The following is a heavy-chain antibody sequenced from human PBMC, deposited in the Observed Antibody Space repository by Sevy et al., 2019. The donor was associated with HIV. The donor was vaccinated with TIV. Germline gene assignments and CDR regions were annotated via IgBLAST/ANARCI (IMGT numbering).Heavy chain of an antibody. Sequence: QLGGSLRLSCAASEFTFSSYWMSWVRQAPGKGLEWVANIKQDGSEKYYVDSVKGRFIISRDNAKNSLYLQMNSLRAEDTAVYYCARSGGSYDYGMDVWGQGTTVTVSS. CDR2: IKQDGSEK. D-gene: IGHD1-26*01. CDR3: ARSGGSYDYGMDV. V-gene: IGHV3-7*01. J-gene: IGHJ6*02. CDR1: EFTFSSYW.